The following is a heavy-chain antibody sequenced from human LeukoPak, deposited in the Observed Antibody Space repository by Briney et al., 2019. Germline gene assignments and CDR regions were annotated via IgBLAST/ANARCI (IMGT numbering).Heavy chain of an antibody. CDR2: ISGSGGST. D-gene: IGHD2-21*02. CDR3: ATSGDWTQGLQH. J-gene: IGHJ1*01. CDR1: GFTFSSYA. V-gene: IGHV3-23*01. Sequence: PGGSLRLSCAASGFTFSSYAMSWVRQAPGKGLEWVSVISGSGGSTYYADSVKGRFTISRDNSKNTLHLQMNSLRAEDTAVYYCATSGDWTQGLQHWGQGTLVTVSS.